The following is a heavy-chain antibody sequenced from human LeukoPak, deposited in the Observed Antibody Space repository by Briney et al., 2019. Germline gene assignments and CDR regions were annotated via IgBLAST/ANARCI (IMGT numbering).Heavy chain of an antibody. Sequence: QPGRSLRLSCAASGFAFSSYAMHWVRQAPGKGLEWVAVISYDGSNKYYADSVKGRFTISRDNSKNTLYLQMNSLRAEDTAVYYCASSVTPRRAFDIWGQGTMVTVSS. J-gene: IGHJ3*02. CDR2: ISYDGSNK. D-gene: IGHD4-17*01. CDR3: ASSVTPRRAFDI. V-gene: IGHV3-30*04. CDR1: GFAFSSYA.